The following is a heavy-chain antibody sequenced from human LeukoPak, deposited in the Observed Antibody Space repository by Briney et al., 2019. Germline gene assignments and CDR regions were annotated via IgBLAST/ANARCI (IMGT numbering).Heavy chain of an antibody. J-gene: IGHJ4*02. CDR1: GGTFSSYA. V-gene: IGHV1-69*04. Sequence: ASVTVSFTASGGTFSSYAISWVRQAPGQGLEWMGRIIPILGIANYAQKFQGRVTITADKSTSTAYMELSSLISEDTAVYYCVRDPGIAVAGPSYPKQSGVYFDYWGQGTLVTVSS. CDR2: IIPILGIA. CDR3: VRDPGIAVAGPSYPKQSGVYFDY. D-gene: IGHD6-19*01.